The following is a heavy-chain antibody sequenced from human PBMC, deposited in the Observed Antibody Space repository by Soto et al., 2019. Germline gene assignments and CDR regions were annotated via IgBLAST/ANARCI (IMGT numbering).Heavy chain of an antibody. D-gene: IGHD6-19*01. CDR1: GYSFTSYS. V-gene: IGHV5-10-1*01. CDR3: AKDLRIAVAGTDYFDS. CDR2: IDPSDSYT. Sequence: PGESLKISCKGSGYSFTSYSLSWVRQMPGKGLEWMGRIDPSDSYTNYSPSFQGHVTISADKSISTAYLQWSSLRAEDTALYYCAKDLRIAVAGTDYFDSWGQGTLVTVSS. J-gene: IGHJ4*02.